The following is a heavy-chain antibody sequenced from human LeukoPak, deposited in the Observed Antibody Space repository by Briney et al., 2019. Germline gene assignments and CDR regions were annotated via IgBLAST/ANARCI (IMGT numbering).Heavy chain of an antibody. J-gene: IGHJ3*02. D-gene: IGHD3-3*01. Sequence: SVKVSCKASGYTFTSYGISWVRQAPGQGLEWMGGIIPIFGTANYAQKFQGRVTITADETTSTAYMELSSLRSEDTAVYYCATRDEVFGVVIIRRYDAFDIWGQGTMVTVSS. V-gene: IGHV1-69*13. CDR1: GYTFTSYG. CDR3: ATRDEVFGVVIIRRYDAFDI. CDR2: IIPIFGTA.